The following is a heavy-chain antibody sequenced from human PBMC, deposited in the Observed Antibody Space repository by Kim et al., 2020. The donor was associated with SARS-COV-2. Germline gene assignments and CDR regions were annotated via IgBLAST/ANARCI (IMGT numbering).Heavy chain of an antibody. D-gene: IGHD4-4*01. CDR2: IIPIFGTA. CDR3: AREEPYSSYFDY. V-gene: IGHV1-69*13. CDR1: GGTFSSYA. J-gene: IGHJ4*02. Sequence: SVKVSCKASGGTFSSYAISWVRQAPGQGLEWMGGIIPIFGTANYAQKFQGRVTITADESTSTAYMELSSLRSEDTAVYYCAREEPYSSYFDYWGQGTLVTVSS.